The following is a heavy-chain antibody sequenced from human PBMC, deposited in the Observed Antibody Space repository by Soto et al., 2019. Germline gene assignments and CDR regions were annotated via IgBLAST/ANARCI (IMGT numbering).Heavy chain of an antibody. CDR2: ISAHNGNT. D-gene: IGHD1-1*01. Sequence: QVHLVQSGAEVKKPGASVKVSCKASGYTFTSYGITWVRQAPGQGLEWMGWISAHNGNTDYAQKLQGRVIVTRDTSTRTAYMELRGLRSDDTAVYYCARGRYGDSWGQGDMVTVSS. CDR3: ARGRYGDS. CDR1: GYTFTSYG. V-gene: IGHV1-18*01. J-gene: IGHJ4*02.